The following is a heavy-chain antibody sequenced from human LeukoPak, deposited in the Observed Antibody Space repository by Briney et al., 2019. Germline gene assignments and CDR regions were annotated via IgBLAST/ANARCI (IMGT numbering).Heavy chain of an antibody. J-gene: IGHJ4*02. CDR2: ISRSSSYT. Sequence: PGGSLRLSCAASGFTFSDYYMNWIRQAPGKGLEWISTISRSSSYTNYADSVKGRFSISRDNAKNSLYLQMNSLGAEDTAVYYCAGEGFNYWGQGTLVTVSS. CDR3: AGEGFNY. CDR1: GFTFSDYY. V-gene: IGHV3-11*05.